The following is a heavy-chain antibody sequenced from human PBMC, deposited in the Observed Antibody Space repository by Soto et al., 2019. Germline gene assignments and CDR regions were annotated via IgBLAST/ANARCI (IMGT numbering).Heavy chain of an antibody. CDR2: INPNSGGT. D-gene: IGHD2-2*02. V-gene: IGHV1-2*02. Sequence: ASVKVSCKASGYTFTGYYMHWVRQAPGQGLEWMEWINPNSGGTNYAQKFQGRVTMTRDTSISTAYMELSRLRSDDTAVYYCARAERDCSSTSCYRYNWFDPWGQGTLVTVSS. CDR1: GYTFTGYY. CDR3: ARAERDCSSTSCYRYNWFDP. J-gene: IGHJ5*02.